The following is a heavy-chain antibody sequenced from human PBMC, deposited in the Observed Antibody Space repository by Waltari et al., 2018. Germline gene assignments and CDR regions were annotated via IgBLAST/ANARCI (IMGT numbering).Heavy chain of an antibody. V-gene: IGHV3-23*01. D-gene: IGHD6-19*01. Sequence: EVQLLESGGDLEQPGGSLRISCVGSGFNFSNYAMNWVRQAPGKGLGWVSTMRGTGDYTYYADSVKGRFTISRDNSKNTVFLHMNNLRVEDTAIYFCAKDQAEWLVLDGYFDSWGQGTPVTVSS. CDR2: MRGTGDYT. CDR3: AKDQAEWLVLDGYFDS. CDR1: GFNFSNYA. J-gene: IGHJ4*02.